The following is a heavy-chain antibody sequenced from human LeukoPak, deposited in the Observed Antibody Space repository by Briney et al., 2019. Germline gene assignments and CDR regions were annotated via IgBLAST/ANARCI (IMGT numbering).Heavy chain of an antibody. CDR1: GFTFSSYA. J-gene: IGHJ4*02. D-gene: IGHD4-17*01. CDR3: TIGAVRYYFDY. CDR2: ISYDGSNK. V-gene: IGHV3-30-3*01. Sequence: GGSLRLSCAATGFTFSSYAMHWVRQAPGKGLEWVAVISYDGSNKYYADSVKGRFTISRDNSKNTLYLQMNSLRAEDTAVYYCTIGAVRYYFDYWGQGTLVTVSS.